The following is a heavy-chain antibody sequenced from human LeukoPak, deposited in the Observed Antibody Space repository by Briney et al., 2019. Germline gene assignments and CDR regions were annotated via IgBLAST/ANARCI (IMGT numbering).Heavy chain of an antibody. CDR2: LNHSVST. J-gene: IGHJ6*03. CDR3: ARTVWTDFWSGYYGRVGYYMDV. CDR1: GGSFSGYY. D-gene: IGHD3-3*01. V-gene: IGHV4-34*01. Sequence: SETLSLTCAVYGGSFSGYYWSWIRQPPGPGLDWIGELNHSVSTNYNPSLKSRVTISVDTSKNQFSLKLSSVTAADTAVYYCARTVWTDFWSGYYGRVGYYMDVWGKGTTVTVSS.